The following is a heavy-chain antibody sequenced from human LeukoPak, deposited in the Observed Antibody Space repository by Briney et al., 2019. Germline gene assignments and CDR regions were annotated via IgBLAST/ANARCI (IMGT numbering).Heavy chain of an antibody. J-gene: IGHJ4*02. CDR3: TREVDGMSAY. V-gene: IGHV3-49*04. CDR1: GFNFGNYA. D-gene: IGHD1-14*01. CDR2: IRSKASGGAI. Sequence: PGGSLRLSCTASGFNFGNYAMSWVRQAPGKGLEWLGFIRSKASGGAIEYDPSVDGRFTISRDDSKSIAYLQMTSLKTEDTATYFCTREVDGMSAYWGQGTLDTVS.